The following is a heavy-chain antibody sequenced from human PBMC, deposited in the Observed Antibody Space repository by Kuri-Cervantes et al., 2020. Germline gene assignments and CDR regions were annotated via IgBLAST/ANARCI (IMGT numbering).Heavy chain of an antibody. CDR1: GGTFSSYA. CDR2: IIPIFGTA. V-gene: IGHV1-69*05. J-gene: IGHJ4*02. Sequence: SVKVSCKASGGTFSSYAISWVRQAPGQGLEWMGGIIPIFGTANYAQKFQGRVTMTRNTSISTAYMELSSLRSEDTAVYYCVRGVRSGQPLGDYWGQGTLVTVSS. CDR3: VRGVRSGQPLGDY. D-gene: IGHD3-10*01.